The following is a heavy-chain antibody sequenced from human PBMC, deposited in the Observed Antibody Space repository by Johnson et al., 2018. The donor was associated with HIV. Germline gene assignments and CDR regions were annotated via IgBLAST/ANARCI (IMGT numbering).Heavy chain of an antibody. CDR1: GFTFSSSA. Sequence: QVQLVESGGGLVEPGGSLRLSCGASGFTFSSSAMHWVRQAPGKGLEWVAIISYDGSSKSYPDSARGRLTLSSDNSKNTLYLQMQSLRAEDTAVYYCAKVMTPVDWHGFDIWGQGTMVTVSS. CDR2: ISYDGSSK. V-gene: IGHV3-30*04. J-gene: IGHJ3*02. D-gene: IGHD4-23*01. CDR3: AKVMTPVDWHGFDI.